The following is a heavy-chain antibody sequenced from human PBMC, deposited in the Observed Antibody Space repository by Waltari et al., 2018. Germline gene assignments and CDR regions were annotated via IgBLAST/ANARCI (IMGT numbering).Heavy chain of an antibody. CDR1: GWSFSGYY. Sequence: QVQLQQWGAGLLKPSEPLSLTCAIYGWSFSGYYWSWIRQPPGPPGKGLEWIGEINHSGSTSYNPSLKSRVTISVDTSKNQFSLKLTSVTAADTAVYYCARGDIALGGAPFDPWGQGTLVTVSS. J-gene: IGHJ5*02. D-gene: IGHD5-12*01. CDR2: INHSGST. V-gene: IGHV4-34*01. CDR3: ARGDIALGGAPFDP.